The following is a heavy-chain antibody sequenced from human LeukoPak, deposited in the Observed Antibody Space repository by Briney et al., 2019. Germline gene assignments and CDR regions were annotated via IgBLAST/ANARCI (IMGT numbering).Heavy chain of an antibody. J-gene: IGHJ4*02. Sequence: QAGGSLRLSCRDSGFTFSRYWMSWLRQAPGKGLEWVANIKQDGSEKNYVDSVRGRFTISRDNAKNSLYLQMTSLRADDTAVYYCARGTEDFDYWGQGTLVTVSS. CDR3: ARGTEDFDY. CDR2: IKQDGSEK. V-gene: IGHV3-7*01. CDR1: GFTFSRYW. D-gene: IGHD1-1*01.